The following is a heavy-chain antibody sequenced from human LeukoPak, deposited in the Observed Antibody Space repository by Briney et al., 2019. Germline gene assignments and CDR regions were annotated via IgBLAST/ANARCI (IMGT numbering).Heavy chain of an antibody. Sequence: PGGSLRLSCAASGFTFSNYWMSWVRQAPGKGLEWVANIREDGSEKYYVDSVKGQFTISRDNAKNSLFLQMNSLRAEDTTVYYCARAGRRLLFLDSWGLGTLVTVSS. CDR1: GFTFSNYW. CDR2: IREDGSEK. D-gene: IGHD6-6*01. CDR3: ARAGRRLLFLDS. V-gene: IGHV3-7*01. J-gene: IGHJ4*02.